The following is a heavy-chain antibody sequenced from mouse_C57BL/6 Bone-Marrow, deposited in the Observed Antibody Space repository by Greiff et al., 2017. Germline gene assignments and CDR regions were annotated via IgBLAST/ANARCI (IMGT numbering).Heavy chain of an antibody. Sequence: VQLQQSGPELVKPGASVKISCKASGYTFTDYNMDWVKQSHGKSLEWIGDINPNNGGTIYNQKFKGKATLTVDKSSSTAYMELRSLTSEDTAVYYCARSDYDYPYYYAMDYWGQGTSVTVSS. J-gene: IGHJ4*01. V-gene: IGHV1-18*01. CDR2: INPNNGGT. CDR1: GYTFTDYN. D-gene: IGHD2-4*01. CDR3: ARSDYDYPYYYAMDY.